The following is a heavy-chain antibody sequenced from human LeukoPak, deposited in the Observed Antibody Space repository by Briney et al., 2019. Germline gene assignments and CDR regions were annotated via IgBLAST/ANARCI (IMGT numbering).Heavy chain of an antibody. CDR2: ANRDDSDT. CDR1: GFTFSGYW. D-gene: IGHD3-22*01. V-gene: IGHV3-74*01. J-gene: IGHJ4*02. CDR3: ARSANYFDTSGQDY. Sequence: PGGSLRLSCAASGFTFSGYWMHWVRPAPGKGLVWVSRANRDDSDTSYADSVKGRFTISRDKAKSTLYLQMNSLRVEDTAVYYCARSANYFDTSGQDYWGQGTLVTVSS.